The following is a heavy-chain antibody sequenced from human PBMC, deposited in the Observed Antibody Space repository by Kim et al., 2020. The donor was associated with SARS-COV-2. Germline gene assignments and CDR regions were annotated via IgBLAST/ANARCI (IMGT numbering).Heavy chain of an antibody. Sequence: ASVKVSCKTSGFPFIGYSMHWVRQAPGQGLEWMGRINGESGGTNYAQKFQGRVTMTRDTSITTVYMELSSLTSDDTAVYYCARDWVAAGYDYWGQGTLVT. J-gene: IGHJ4*02. CDR3: ARDWVAAGYDY. CDR2: INGESGGT. D-gene: IGHD5-12*01. V-gene: IGHV1-2*06. CDR1: GFPFIGYS.